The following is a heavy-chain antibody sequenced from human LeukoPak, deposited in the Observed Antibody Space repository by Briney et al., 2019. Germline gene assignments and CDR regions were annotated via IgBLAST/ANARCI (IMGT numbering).Heavy chain of an antibody. J-gene: IGHJ4*02. CDR2: IYPGDSNT. CDR3: ARSNEYVFDY. Sequence: GESLKISFKASGYNFAAYWIGGVRQMPGKGLEWMGVIYPGDSNTRYSPSFQGQFTISADMSISTAFLQWGSLKASDTATYYCARSNEYVFDYWGQGTLVSVSS. CDR1: GYNFAAYW. V-gene: IGHV5-51*01. D-gene: IGHD3-16*01.